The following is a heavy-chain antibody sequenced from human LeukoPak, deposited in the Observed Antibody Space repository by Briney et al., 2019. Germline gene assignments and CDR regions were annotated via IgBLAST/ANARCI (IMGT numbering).Heavy chain of an antibody. CDR3: ARDLDGYRSGNGA. J-gene: IGHJ5*02. Sequence: GGSLRLSCAASGFTFSSYSMNWVRQAPGKGLVWVSRINTDGSSTDYADSVKGRFTISRDNAKNTLYLQMNSLRAEDTTVYYCARDLDGYRSGNGAWGQGTLVTVSS. V-gene: IGHV3-74*01. D-gene: IGHD5-12*01. CDR1: GFTFSSYS. CDR2: INTDGSST.